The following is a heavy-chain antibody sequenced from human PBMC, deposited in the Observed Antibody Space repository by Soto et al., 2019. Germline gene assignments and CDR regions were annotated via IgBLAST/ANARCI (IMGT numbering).Heavy chain of an antibody. CDR3: ARDIGVGPAGFDY. CDR1: GFTFSSYD. CDR2: ISSGGSSI. V-gene: IGHV3-48*03. Sequence: EVQLVESGGGLVQPGGSLRLSCAASGFTFSSYDMHWVRQATGKGLEWVSHISSGGSSIYYADSVKGRFTISRDNAKNSVYLQMNSLRAEDTAVYYCARDIGVGPAGFDYWGQGTLVTVSS. J-gene: IGHJ4*02. D-gene: IGHD2-2*01.